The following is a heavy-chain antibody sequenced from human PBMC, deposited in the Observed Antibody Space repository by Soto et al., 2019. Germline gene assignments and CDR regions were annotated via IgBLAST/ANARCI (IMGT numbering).Heavy chain of an antibody. D-gene: IGHD6-6*01. Sequence: GASVKVSCKASGGTFSSYAISWVRQAPGQGLEWMGGIIPIFGTANYAQKFQGRVTITADESTSTAYMELSSLRSEDTAMYYCARGYTDSSSSGWFDPWGQGTLVTVSS. J-gene: IGHJ5*02. CDR2: IIPIFGTA. CDR1: GGTFSSYA. V-gene: IGHV1-69*13. CDR3: ARGYTDSSSSGWFDP.